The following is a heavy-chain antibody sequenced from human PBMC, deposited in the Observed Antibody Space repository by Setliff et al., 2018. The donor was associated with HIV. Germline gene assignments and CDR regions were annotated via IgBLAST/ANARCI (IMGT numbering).Heavy chain of an antibody. Sequence: SETLSLTCAVYGGSFSGYYWSWIRQPPKKGLEWIGEVNHDESTNYNPSLKSRVTISLDTSKNQFSLKVSSVTAADTAVYYCARSPTSNYLYYFDFWGQGTLVTVSS. V-gene: IGHV4-34*01. CDR1: GGSFSGYY. D-gene: IGHD4-4*01. CDR2: VNHDEST. J-gene: IGHJ4*02. CDR3: ARSPTSNYLYYFDF.